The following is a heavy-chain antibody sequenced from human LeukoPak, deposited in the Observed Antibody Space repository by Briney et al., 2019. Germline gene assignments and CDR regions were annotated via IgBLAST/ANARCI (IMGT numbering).Heavy chain of an antibody. CDR1: GYTFSSCA. V-gene: IGHV7-4-1*02. J-gene: IGHJ4*02. D-gene: IGHD3-22*01. CDR2: IDTKTGNP. Sequence: ASVKVSCKASGYTFSSCAINWVRQAPGQGLEYMGWIDTKTGNPTYAQGFTGRLVFSLDTSVSTAYLQISSLKAEDTAVYYCAIPPSDSSGYFSYWGQGALVTVSS. CDR3: AIPPSDSSGYFSY.